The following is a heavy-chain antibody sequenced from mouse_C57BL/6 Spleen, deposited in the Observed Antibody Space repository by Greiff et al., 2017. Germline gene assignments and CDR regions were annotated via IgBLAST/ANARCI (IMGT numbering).Heavy chain of an antibody. CDR3: ARAIVNSYYAMDY. Sequence: QVQLQQPGTELVKPGASVKLSCKASGYTFTSYWMHWVKQRPGQGLEWIGKINPSNGGTNYNEKFKSKATLTVDKSSSTAYMQLSSLTSEDSAVYYCARAIVNSYYAMDYWGQGTSVTVSS. J-gene: IGHJ4*01. CDR1: GYTFTSYW. D-gene: IGHD2-5*01. V-gene: IGHV1-53*01. CDR2: INPSNGGT.